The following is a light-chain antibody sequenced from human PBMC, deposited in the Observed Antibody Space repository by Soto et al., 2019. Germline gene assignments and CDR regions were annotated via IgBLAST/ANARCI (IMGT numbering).Light chain of an antibody. CDR1: QSVSSTY. CDR3: HQFSSSPLT. J-gene: IGKJ4*01. V-gene: IGKV3-20*01. CDR2: GAS. Sequence: EIVLTQSPGTLSLSPGERATLSCRASQSVSSTYLAWYQQKPGQAPRLLIYGASSRATGIPDRFIGSGSGTDFTLTISRLEPEDFAVYYCHQFSSSPLTFGGGTKVEIK.